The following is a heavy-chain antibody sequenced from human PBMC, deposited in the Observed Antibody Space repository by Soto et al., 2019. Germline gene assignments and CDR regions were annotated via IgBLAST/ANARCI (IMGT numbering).Heavy chain of an antibody. J-gene: IGHJ6*03. D-gene: IGHD2-2*01. V-gene: IGHV4-61*01. CDR1: GGSVSSGSYY. CDR3: ARGGLVVPAGENYYYMDV. Sequence: PSETLCLTCTVSGGSVSSGSYYWSWIRQPPGKGLEWIGYIYYSGSTNYNPSLKSRVTISVDTSKNQFSLKLSSVTAADTAVYYCARGGLVVPAGENYYYMDVWGKGTTVTVSS. CDR2: IYYSGST.